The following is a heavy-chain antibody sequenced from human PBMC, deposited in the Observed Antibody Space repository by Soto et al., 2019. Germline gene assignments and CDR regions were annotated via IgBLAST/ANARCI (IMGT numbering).Heavy chain of an antibody. V-gene: IGHV3-53*04. CDR2: IYSDDNT. CDR3: ARENDFWHSYGTYHSYLDV. D-gene: IGHD3-3*01. J-gene: IGHJ6*03. CDR1: GVTGSSNY. Sequence: GGSLRLSCAGSGVTGSSNYMNWVRQAPEKGLEWVAVIYSDDNTYYADSVKGRFTISRHNSKNTLYLQMNSLRIEDTAVYFCARENDFWHSYGTYHSYLDVWGKGTTVTVSS.